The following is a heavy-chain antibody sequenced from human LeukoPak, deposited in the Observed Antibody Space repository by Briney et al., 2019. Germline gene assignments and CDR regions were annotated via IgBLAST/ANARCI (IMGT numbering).Heavy chain of an antibody. D-gene: IGHD2-15*01. CDR2: IYYSGST. CDR1: GGSFSGYY. CDR3: ARENCSGGSCYFWDAFDI. V-gene: IGHV4-59*01. J-gene: IGHJ3*02. Sequence: SETLSLTCAVYGGSFSGYYWSWIRQPPGKGLEWIGYIYYSGSTNYNPSLKSRVTISVDTSKNQFSLKLSSVTAADTAVYYCARENCSGGSCYFWDAFDIWGQGTMVTVSS.